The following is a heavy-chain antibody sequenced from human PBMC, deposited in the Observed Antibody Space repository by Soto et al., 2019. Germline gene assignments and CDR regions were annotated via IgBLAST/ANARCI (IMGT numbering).Heavy chain of an antibody. CDR3: AKSPKVISTYFDD. CDR2: ISGSGGTT. Sequence: GGSLIVSCVASGFTFSSYALNWVRQAPGRGLEWVSAISGSGGTTYYADSVKGRFTISRDNSKNTLFLQMNSLRAEDAAIYYCAKSPKVISTYFDDWGQGSLVTVSS. CDR1: GFTFSSYA. V-gene: IGHV3-23*01. J-gene: IGHJ4*02. D-gene: IGHD3-22*01.